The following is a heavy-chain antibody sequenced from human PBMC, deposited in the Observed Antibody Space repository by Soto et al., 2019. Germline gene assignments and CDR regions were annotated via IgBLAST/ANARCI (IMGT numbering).Heavy chain of an antibody. V-gene: IGHV2-5*02. CDR2: IFWDDDK. J-gene: IGHJ4*02. CDR1: GFSLTTSGVG. CDR3: ARILTATGGHFDS. D-gene: IGHD2-8*02. Sequence: SGPTLVNPTQTLTLTCSFSGFSLTTSGVGVGWVRQSPEKTLEWLALIFWDDDKRYSPSLRSRLTVAKDTSKNQVVLTLTNVEPVDTATYYCARILTATGGHFDSRGQGGLVTVSS.